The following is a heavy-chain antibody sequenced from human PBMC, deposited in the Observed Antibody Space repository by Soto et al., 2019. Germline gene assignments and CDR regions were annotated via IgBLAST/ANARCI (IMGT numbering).Heavy chain of an antibody. CDR3: AKACSGNYFYYFDD. CDR1: GFILSSHA. V-gene: IGHV3-23*01. D-gene: IGHD3-22*01. J-gene: IGHJ4*02. Sequence: GGSLRLSCTASGFILSSHAMNWVRHTPGKGLEWIAGISGSGISTYYADSVKGRFTISRDNSKKMLYLQMSSLRAEDSAEDFCAKACSGNYFYYFDDWGQGTLFTVSS. CDR2: ISGSGIST.